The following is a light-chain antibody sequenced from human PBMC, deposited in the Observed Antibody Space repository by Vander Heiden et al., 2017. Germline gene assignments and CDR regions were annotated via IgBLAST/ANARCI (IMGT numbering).Light chain of an antibody. Sequence: QSALTQPASVSGSPGQSITISCTGTSSDVGGYDYVSWYQQHPGEVPRLVIYEVRNRPSGVSSRFSGSKSGNTASLTTSGLQAEDEADYYCSSHTSRSSYVLFGGGTKVTVL. J-gene: IGLJ2*01. CDR2: EVR. CDR1: SSDVGGYDY. CDR3: SSHTSRSSYVL. V-gene: IGLV2-14*01.